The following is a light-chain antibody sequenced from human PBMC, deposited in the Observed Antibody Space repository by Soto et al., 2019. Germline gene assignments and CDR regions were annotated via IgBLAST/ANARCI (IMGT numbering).Light chain of an antibody. CDR2: GAP. V-gene: IGKV1-9*01. CDR1: QGISTY. J-gene: IGKJ3*01. Sequence: IQLTQSPSSLSASVGDRVTITCRASQGISTYLAWYQQKPGKAPKLLIYGAPTLQSGVPSRFSGSGPGTDFTLTISSLQPEDFATYYCQQLNSYPRTFGPGTKVDIK. CDR3: QQLNSYPRT.